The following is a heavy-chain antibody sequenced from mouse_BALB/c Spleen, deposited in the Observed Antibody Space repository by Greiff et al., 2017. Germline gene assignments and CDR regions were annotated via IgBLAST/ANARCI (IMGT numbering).Heavy chain of an antibody. V-gene: IGHV1-54*01. D-gene: IGHD1-1*01. CDR2: INPGSGGT. CDR1: GYAFTNYL. Sequence: QVQLQQSGAELVRPGTSVKVSCKASGYAFTNYLIEWVKQRPGQGLEWIGVINPGSGGTNYNEKFKGKATLTADKSSSTAYMQLSSLTSDDSAVYFCARIYYCGSSWFAYWGQGTLVTVSA. J-gene: IGHJ3*01. CDR3: ARIYYCGSSWFAY.